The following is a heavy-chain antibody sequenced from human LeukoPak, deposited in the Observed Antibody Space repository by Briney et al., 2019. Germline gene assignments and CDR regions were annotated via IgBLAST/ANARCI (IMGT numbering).Heavy chain of an antibody. CDR3: ARERPSTYFFDY. CDR2: INPSDGGP. Sequence: GASVKVSCKASGYTFSAYYMHWVRQASGQGLEWMGIINPSDGGPSYPQKFQGRLTMTRDTSTGTVYMDLSSLTSDDTSVYYCARERPSTYFFDYWAQGTLVTVSS. V-gene: IGHV1-46*01. J-gene: IGHJ4*02. CDR1: GYTFSAYY. D-gene: IGHD2/OR15-2a*01.